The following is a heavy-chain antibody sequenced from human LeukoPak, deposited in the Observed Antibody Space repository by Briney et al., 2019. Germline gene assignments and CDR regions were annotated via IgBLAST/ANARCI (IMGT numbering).Heavy chain of an antibody. J-gene: IGHJ4*02. V-gene: IGHV5-51*01. CDR3: ARQGVYDSSGYYWFN. CDR2: IYAGDSET. Sequence: GESLKISCKGSGYSFISYWIGWVRQMPGKGLEWMGFIYAGDSETRSRPSFQGQVTVSVDKYLSTAYLLWSSLKAWDTAMYYCARQGVYDSSGYYWFNWGEGTLVTVSS. D-gene: IGHD3-22*01. CDR1: GYSFISYW.